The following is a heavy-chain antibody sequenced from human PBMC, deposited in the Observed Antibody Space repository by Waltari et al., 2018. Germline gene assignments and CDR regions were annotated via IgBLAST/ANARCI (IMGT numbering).Heavy chain of an antibody. CDR2: IYTSGST. Sequence: QVQLQESGPGLVKPSQTLSLTCTVSGGPISSGSYYWSWIRQPAGKGLEWIGYIYTSGSTNYNPSLKSRVTISVDTSKNQFSLKLSSVTAADTAVYYCARRFKGLFDPWGQGTLVTVSS. V-gene: IGHV4-61*09. D-gene: IGHD3-22*01. CDR3: ARRFKGLFDP. CDR1: GGPISSGSYY. J-gene: IGHJ5*02.